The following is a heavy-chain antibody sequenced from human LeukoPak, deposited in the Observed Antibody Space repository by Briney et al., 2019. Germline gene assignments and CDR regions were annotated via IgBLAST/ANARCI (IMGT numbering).Heavy chain of an antibody. D-gene: IGHD6-19*01. CDR3: TSRPPAGYDI. J-gene: IGHJ3*02. CDR2: IRSKANNYAT. V-gene: IGHV3-73*01. CDR1: GFTFSGSG. Sequence: PGGSLRLSCAASGFTFSGSGMNWVRQASGKGLEWVGRIRSKANNYATAYAASVKGRFTISRDDSKNTAYLQMNSLKTEDTAVYYCTSRPPAGYDIWGQGTMVTVSS.